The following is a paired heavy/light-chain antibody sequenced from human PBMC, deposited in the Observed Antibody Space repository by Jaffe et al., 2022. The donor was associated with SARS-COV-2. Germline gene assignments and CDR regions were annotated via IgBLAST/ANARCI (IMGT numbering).Light chain of an antibody. Sequence: DIVMTQTPLSSPVTLGQPASISCRSSQSLVHSDGNTYLSWLQQRPGQPPRLLIYKISNRFSGVPDRFSGSGAGTDFTLTISRVEAEDVGIYYCMQATQFPRTFGQGTKVEIK. V-gene: IGKV2-24*01. CDR1: QSLVHSDGNTY. J-gene: IGKJ1*01. CDR3: MQATQFPRT. CDR2: KIS.
Heavy chain of an antibody. Sequence: EVQLLESGGGLVQPGGSLRLSCAASGFTFSSYAMSWVRQAPGKGLEWVSAISGSGGSTYYADSVKGRFTISRDNSKNTLYLQMNSLRAEDTAVYYCAKDWGRYCSSTSCYHFDYWGQGTLVTVSS. D-gene: IGHD2-2*01. CDR1: GFTFSSYA. V-gene: IGHV3-23*01. CDR3: AKDWGRYCSSTSCYHFDY. CDR2: ISGSGGST. J-gene: IGHJ4*02.